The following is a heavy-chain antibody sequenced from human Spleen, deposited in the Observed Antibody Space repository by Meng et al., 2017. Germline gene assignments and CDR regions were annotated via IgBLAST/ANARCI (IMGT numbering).Heavy chain of an antibody. CDR3: EHRRRYANRWYRVEY. CDR2: IYCDDDK. J-gene: IGHJ4*02. CDR1: GFSLSTSGVA. V-gene: IGHV2-5*02. D-gene: IGHD6-13*01. Sequence: SGPTLVKPTQTLTLTCTFAGFSLSTSGVAVGWIRQPPGKAVEWLALIYCDDDKRYSPSLKTRLTITKGTSKNQVVITMTNMDPVDTDKYSCEHRRRYANRWYRVEYWGQGTLVTVSS.